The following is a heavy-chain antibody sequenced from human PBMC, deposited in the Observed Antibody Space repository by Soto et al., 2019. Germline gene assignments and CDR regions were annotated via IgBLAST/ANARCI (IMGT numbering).Heavy chain of an antibody. Sequence: ASVKVSCKASGYTSTSYGISWVRQAPGQGLEWMGWISAYNGNTNYAQKLQGRVTMTTDTSTSTAYMELRSLRSDDTAVYYCARGNIVLMVSSYYYYMDVWGKGTTVTVSS. J-gene: IGHJ6*03. CDR1: GYTSTSYG. CDR2: ISAYNGNT. V-gene: IGHV1-18*01. D-gene: IGHD2-8*01. CDR3: ARGNIVLMVSSYYYYMDV.